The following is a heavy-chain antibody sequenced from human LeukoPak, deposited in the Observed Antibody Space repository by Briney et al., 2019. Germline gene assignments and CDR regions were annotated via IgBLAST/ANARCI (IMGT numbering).Heavy chain of an antibody. J-gene: IGHJ4*02. D-gene: IGHD3-3*01. CDR3: AKDRYGFWSGYDY. CDR2: ISGSGGST. CDR1: GFTFSSYA. V-gene: IGHV3-23*01. Sequence: GGSLRLSCEASGFTFSSYAMSWVRQAPGRGLEWVSAISGSGGSTYYADSVKGRFTISRGNSKNTLYLQMNSLRAEDTAVYYCAKDRYGFWSGYDYWGQGTLVTVSS.